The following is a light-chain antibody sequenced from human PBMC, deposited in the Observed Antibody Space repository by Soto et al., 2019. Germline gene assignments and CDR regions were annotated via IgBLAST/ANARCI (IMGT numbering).Light chain of an antibody. V-gene: IGKV1-5*03. J-gene: IGKJ1*01. Sequence: DIQMTQSPYTLSASVGDRVTITCRASQSLSSWLAWYQQKPGKAPKLLISKASSLESGVPSRFSGSGSGTEFTLTISSLQPDDFATYYCQQYNTYPWTFGQGTKVEIK. CDR2: KAS. CDR3: QQYNTYPWT. CDR1: QSLSSW.